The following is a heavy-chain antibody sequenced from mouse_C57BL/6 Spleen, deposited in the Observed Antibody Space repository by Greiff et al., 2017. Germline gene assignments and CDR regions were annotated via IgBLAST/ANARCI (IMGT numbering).Heavy chain of an antibody. CDR3: TTWGYYCNYGRFG. CDR2: IDPEDGET. Sequence: VQLQQSGAELVRPGASVKLSCTASGFNIKDYYMPWVKQRPEQCLEWIGRIDPEDGETEYAPKFQGKATMTADTSSNTAYLQLSSLTSEDTAVYYCTTWGYYCNYGRFGWGQGTTLTVSS. CDR1: GFNIKDYY. J-gene: IGHJ2*01. V-gene: IGHV14-1*01. D-gene: IGHD2-1*01.